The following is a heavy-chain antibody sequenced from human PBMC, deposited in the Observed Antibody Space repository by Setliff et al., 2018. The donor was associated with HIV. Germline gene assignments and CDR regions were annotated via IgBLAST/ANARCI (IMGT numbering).Heavy chain of an antibody. J-gene: IGHJ4*02. CDR1: GVTFSSNNYY. Sequence: SETLSLTCAVSGVTFSSNNYYWGWIRQPPGKGLGWIGTVFYSGSTSYSPPLKSRVTISVDTSKNQFSLKLKSVTAADTALYYWAGLVRGSSGHYFDYWGQGKLVTVSS. V-gene: IGHV4-39*07. CDR3: AGLVRGSSGHYFDY. CDR2: VFYSGST. D-gene: IGHD3-22*01.